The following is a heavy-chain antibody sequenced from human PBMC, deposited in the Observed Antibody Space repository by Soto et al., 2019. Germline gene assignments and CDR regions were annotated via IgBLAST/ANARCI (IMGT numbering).Heavy chain of an antibody. CDR3: ARQSPYCSSTSCYVGDYYYGMDV. V-gene: IGHV5-10-1*01. J-gene: IGHJ6*02. Sequence: GESLKISCKGSGYSLTSYCISWVRQMPGKGLEWMGRIDPSDSYTNYSPSFQGHVTISADKSISTAYLQWSSLKASDTAMYYCARQSPYCSSTSCYVGDYYYGMDVWGQGTTVTVSS. CDR2: IDPSDSYT. D-gene: IGHD2-2*01. CDR1: GYSLTSYC.